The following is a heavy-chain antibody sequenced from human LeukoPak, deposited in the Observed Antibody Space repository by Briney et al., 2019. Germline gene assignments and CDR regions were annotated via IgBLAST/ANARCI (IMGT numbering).Heavy chain of an antibody. Sequence: ASVKVSCKASGYTFTNYAISWVRQAPGQGLEWMGWISVYSDDTKSAQNLQGRITMTTDTSTSTAYMELRSLRSDDTAVYYCAREGDGSGYFFRPDYWGQGTLVTVSS. V-gene: IGHV1-18*01. J-gene: IGHJ4*02. CDR3: AREGDGSGYFFRPDY. CDR2: ISVYSDDT. D-gene: IGHD3-22*01. CDR1: GYTFTNYA.